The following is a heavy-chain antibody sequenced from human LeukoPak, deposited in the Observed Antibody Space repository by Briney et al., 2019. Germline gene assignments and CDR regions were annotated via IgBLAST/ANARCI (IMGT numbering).Heavy chain of an antibody. V-gene: IGHV3-33*01. CDR1: GFPFISYG. CDR3: AREASGHYCDL. Sequence: GSLSLSCTASGFPFISYGMHWVRQAPGKGLEWVAIIWYDGSKQEYGESVKGRFIISRDDPKNTVYLQMNTLRAEDTAVYYCAREASGHYCDLWGQGTLVTVSS. J-gene: IGHJ5*02. CDR2: IWYDGSKQ. D-gene: IGHD3-3*01.